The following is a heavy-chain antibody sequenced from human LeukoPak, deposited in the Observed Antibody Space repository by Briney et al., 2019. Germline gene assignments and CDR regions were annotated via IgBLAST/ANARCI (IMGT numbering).Heavy chain of an antibody. CDR2: ISDSGRVT. V-gene: IGHV3-48*01. CDR1: GFSFTIYS. J-gene: IGHJ6*02. Sequence: GGSLRLSCAASGFSFTIYSMNWVGQAPGKGLEWVSFISDSGRVTYYADSVKGRFTISRDTATNSLYLQMNSLRAEDTAVYYCGRDRRQIYYGVDVWGQGTTVTVSS. CDR3: GRDRRQIYYGVDV.